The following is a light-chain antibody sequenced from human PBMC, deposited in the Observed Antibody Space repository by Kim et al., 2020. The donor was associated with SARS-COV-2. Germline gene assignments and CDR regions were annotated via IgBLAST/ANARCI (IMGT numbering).Light chain of an antibody. Sequence: ASIGDRVTITCRASQDIANALAWYQQKPGKAPQGLIYAAATLQRGVPSSFSGSGSGTEFTLTIGSLQTEDVATYYCQKYSSAPWTFGPGTKLDIK. CDR1: QDIANA. J-gene: IGKJ1*01. V-gene: IGKV1-27*01. CDR2: AAA. CDR3: QKYSSAPWT.